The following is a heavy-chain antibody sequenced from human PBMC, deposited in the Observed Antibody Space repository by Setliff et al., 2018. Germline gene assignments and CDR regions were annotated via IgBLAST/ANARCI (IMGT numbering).Heavy chain of an antibody. CDR1: GGSFSGYY. CDR3: ARGRVGLAARAGY. Sequence: PSETLSLTCAVYGGSFSGYYWSWIRQPPGKGLEWIGSIYHSGSTYYNPSLKSRVTISVDTSKNQFSLKLSSVTAADSAVYYCARGRVGLAARAGYWGQGTLVTVSS. CDR2: IYHSGST. V-gene: IGHV4-34*01. J-gene: IGHJ4*02. D-gene: IGHD1-26*01.